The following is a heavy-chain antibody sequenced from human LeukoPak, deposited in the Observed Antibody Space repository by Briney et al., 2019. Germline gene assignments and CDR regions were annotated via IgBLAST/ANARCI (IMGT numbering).Heavy chain of an antibody. CDR2: ISYDGSNQ. Sequence: PGGSLRLSCAASGFTFSGYGMHWVRQTPGKGLEWVAVISYDGSNQYYADSVKGRFTISRDNSKNTLYLQMNSLRAEDTAVYYCAYSSSFDAFDIWGQGTMVTVSS. D-gene: IGHD6-13*01. CDR3: AYSSSFDAFDI. V-gene: IGHV3-30*03. CDR1: GFTFSGYG. J-gene: IGHJ3*02.